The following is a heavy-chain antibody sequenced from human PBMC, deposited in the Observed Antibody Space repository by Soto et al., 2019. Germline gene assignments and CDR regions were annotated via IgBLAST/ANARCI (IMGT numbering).Heavy chain of an antibody. Sequence: SETLSLTCTVSGGSISSGGYYWSWIRQHPGKGLEWIGYIYYSGSTYYNPSLKSRVTISVDTSKNQFSLKLSSVTAADTAVYYCARGPRITMIVVVITTAPFDYWGQGTLVTVSS. CDR3: ARGPRITMIVVVITTAPFDY. J-gene: IGHJ4*02. D-gene: IGHD3-22*01. V-gene: IGHV4-31*03. CDR2: IYYSGST. CDR1: GGSISSGGYY.